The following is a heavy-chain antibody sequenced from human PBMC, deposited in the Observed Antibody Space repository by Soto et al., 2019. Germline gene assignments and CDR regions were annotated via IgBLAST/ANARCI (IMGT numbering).Heavy chain of an antibody. CDR1: GFTFAGYA. CDR2: MSGGGAKT. Sequence: EVQLLESGGGLVQPGGSLRLSCESSGFTFAGYAINWVRQAPGKGLEWVSAMSGGGAKTFYADSVKGRFTISRDNSKNTVYLQMNSLRGDDTAIYFCAKDRGSGNYGVLKDFEYWGQGTLVTVSS. V-gene: IGHV3-23*01. J-gene: IGHJ4*02. CDR3: AKDRGSGNYGVLKDFEY. D-gene: IGHD1-26*01.